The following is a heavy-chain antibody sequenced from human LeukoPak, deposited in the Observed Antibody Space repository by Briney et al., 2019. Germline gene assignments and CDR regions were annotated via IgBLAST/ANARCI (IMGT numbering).Heavy chain of an antibody. CDR1: GGSISTSRYY. J-gene: IGHJ1*01. V-gene: IGHV4-39*01. CDR3: ARTVGEPGAEYFQH. CDR2: IFYSGST. D-gene: IGHD3-10*01. Sequence: SETLSLTCTVSGGSISTSRYYWGWIRQPPGKGLEWIGSIFYSGSTYYNPSLNSRVPISVDTSKKQFSLKLSSVTAADTAVYYRARTVGEPGAEYFQHWGQGTLVTVSS.